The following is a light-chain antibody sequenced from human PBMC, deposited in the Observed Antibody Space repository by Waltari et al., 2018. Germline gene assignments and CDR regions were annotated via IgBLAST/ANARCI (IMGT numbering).Light chain of an antibody. CDR3: QHYDSYSAT. CDR1: QSIIRW. V-gene: IGKV1-5*03. Sequence: DIHMTQSPSTLSASVGDRVTITCRASQSIIRWLAWYQQKAGKAPKLLIYKASILESGVPSRFSGGGSGTEFTLTISSPQPDDFATYYCQHYDSYSATFGRGTKVEIK. CDR2: KAS. J-gene: IGKJ4*02.